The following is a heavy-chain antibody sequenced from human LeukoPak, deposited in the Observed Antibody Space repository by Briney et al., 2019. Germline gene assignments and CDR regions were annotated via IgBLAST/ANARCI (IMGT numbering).Heavy chain of an antibody. CDR2: ISGSGGST. D-gene: IGHD3-3*01. J-gene: IGHJ5*02. CDR1: GFTFSSYA. Sequence: PGGSLRLSCAASGFTFSSYAMSWVRQAPGKGLEWVSAISGSGGSTYYADSVKGWFTISRDNSKNTLYLQMNSLRAEDTAVYYCAKGGYDFWSGSNWFDPWGQGTLVTVSS. V-gene: IGHV3-23*01. CDR3: AKGGYDFWSGSNWFDP.